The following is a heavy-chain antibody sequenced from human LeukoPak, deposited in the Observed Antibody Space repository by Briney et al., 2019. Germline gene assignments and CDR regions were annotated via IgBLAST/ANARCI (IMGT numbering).Heavy chain of an antibody. Sequence: AGGSLRLSCAASGFTFSNYWMHWVRQAPGKGLVWVSRINSDGINTSYADSVKGRFTISRDNARNSLYLQMNSLRAEDMALYYCAKGGIAVAGTWFDPWGQGTLVTVSS. CDR2: INSDGINT. CDR3: AKGGIAVAGTWFDP. J-gene: IGHJ5*02. V-gene: IGHV3-74*01. D-gene: IGHD6-19*01. CDR1: GFTFSNYW.